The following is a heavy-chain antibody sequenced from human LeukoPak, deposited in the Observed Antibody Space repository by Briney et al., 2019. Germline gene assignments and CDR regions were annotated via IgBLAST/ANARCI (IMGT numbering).Heavy chain of an antibody. Sequence: AGSLRLSCAVSGFTFSSYSMNWVRHGPAPGLELVSSISSSRSYIYYADSVKGRFTISRDNAKNLLYLQMHSLRAEDTAVYYCARDPTDFFDYWGQGTLVTVSS. CDR3: ARDPTDFFDY. D-gene: IGHD3-3*01. J-gene: IGHJ4*02. CDR1: GFTFSSYS. V-gene: IGHV3-21*01. CDR2: ISSSRSYI.